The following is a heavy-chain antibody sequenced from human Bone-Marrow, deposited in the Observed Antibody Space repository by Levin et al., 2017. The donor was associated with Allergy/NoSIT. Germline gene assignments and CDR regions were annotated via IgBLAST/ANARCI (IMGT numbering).Heavy chain of an antibody. CDR2: MNPNSGNT. J-gene: IGHJ6*02. CDR3: ARANPNSPYYYYGMDV. CDR1: GYTFTSYD. D-gene: IGHD4-23*01. Sequence: SVKVSCKASGYTFTSYDINWVRQATGQGLEWMGWMNPNSGNTGYAQKFQGRVTMTRNTSISTAYMELSSLRSEDTAVYYCARANPNSPYYYYGMDVWGQGTTVTVSS. V-gene: IGHV1-8*01.